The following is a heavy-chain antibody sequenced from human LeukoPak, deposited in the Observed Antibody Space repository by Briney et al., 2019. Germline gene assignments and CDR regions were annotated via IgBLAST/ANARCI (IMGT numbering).Heavy chain of an antibody. CDR3: ARGPGREEDWFDP. CDR1: GYSISSGYY. Sequence: PSETLSLTCTVSGYSISSGYYWGWIRQPPGKGLEWIGSIYHSGSTYYNPSLKSRVTISVDTSRNQFSLKLSSVTAADTAVYYCARGPGREEDWFDPWGQGTLVTVSS. CDR2: IYHSGST. V-gene: IGHV4-38-2*02. J-gene: IGHJ5*02. D-gene: IGHD3-10*01.